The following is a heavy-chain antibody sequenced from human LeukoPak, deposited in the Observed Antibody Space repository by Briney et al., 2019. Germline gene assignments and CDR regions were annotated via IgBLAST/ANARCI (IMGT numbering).Heavy chain of an antibody. Sequence: SGGSLRLSCAASGFTFSSYGMHWVRQAPGKGLEWVAVIWYDGSNKYYADSVKGRFTISRDNSKNTLYLQMNSLRAEDTAVYYCAKIGGDTIMASDAFDIWGQGTMVTVSS. CDR3: AKIGGDTIMASDAFDI. CDR1: GFTFSSYG. J-gene: IGHJ3*02. D-gene: IGHD3-9*01. V-gene: IGHV3-33*06. CDR2: IWYDGSNK.